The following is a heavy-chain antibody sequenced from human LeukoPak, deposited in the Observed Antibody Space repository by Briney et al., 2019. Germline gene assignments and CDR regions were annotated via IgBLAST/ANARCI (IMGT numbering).Heavy chain of an antibody. CDR3: ARDRIHSSSWGLDI. CDR2: IYYSGST. Sequence: SETLFLTCTVSGGSISSYYWSWIRQPPGKGLEWIGYIYYSGSTNYNPSLKSRVTISVATSKNQFSLKLSSVTAADTAVYYCARDRIHSSSWGLDIWGQGTMATVSS. CDR1: GGSISSYY. J-gene: IGHJ3*02. D-gene: IGHD6-13*01. V-gene: IGHV4-59*01.